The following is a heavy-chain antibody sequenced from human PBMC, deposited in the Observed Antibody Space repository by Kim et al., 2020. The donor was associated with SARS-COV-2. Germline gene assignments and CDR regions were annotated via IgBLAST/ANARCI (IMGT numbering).Heavy chain of an antibody. V-gene: IGHV4-4*07. J-gene: IGHJ4*02. CDR2: GGT. Sequence: GGTHYNPSLKSRVTMSIDTSKNQFSLKLRSVTAADTAVYFCARVHGSYFDFWGRGSLVTVSS. D-gene: IGHD1-26*01. CDR3: ARVHGSYFDF.